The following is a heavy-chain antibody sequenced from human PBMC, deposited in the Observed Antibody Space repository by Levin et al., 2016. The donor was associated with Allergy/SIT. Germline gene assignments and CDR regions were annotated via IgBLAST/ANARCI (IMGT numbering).Heavy chain of an antibody. J-gene: IGHJ6*02. V-gene: IGHV3-21*01. CDR1: GFTFSSYS. Sequence: GESLKISCAASGFTFSSYSMNWVRQAPGKGLEWVSSISSSSSYIYYADSVKGRFTISRDNAKNSLYLQMNSLRAEDTAVYYCARDRVLLWFGELLEITSGYYGMDVWGQGTTVTVSS. CDR2: ISSSSSYI. CDR3: ARDRVLLWFGELLEITSGYYGMDV. D-gene: IGHD3-10*01.